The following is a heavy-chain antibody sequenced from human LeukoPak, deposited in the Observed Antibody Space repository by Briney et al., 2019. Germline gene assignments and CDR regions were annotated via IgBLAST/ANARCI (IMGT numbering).Heavy chain of an antibody. D-gene: IGHD6-19*01. Sequence: SETLSLTCAVYGGSFSGYYWSWIRQPPGKGLEWIGEINHSGSTNYNPPLKSRVTISVDTSKNQFSLKLSSVTAADTAVYYCARKPAFDGPSIAVAGGWFDPWGGGAMVTVSS. J-gene: IGHJ5*02. CDR2: INHSGST. CDR3: ARKPAFDGPSIAVAGGWFDP. V-gene: IGHV4-34*01. CDR1: GGSFSGYY.